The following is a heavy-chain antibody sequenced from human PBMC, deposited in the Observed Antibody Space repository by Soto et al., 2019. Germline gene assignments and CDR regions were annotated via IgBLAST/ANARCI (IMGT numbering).Heavy chain of an antibody. CDR2: ISYDGSKK. CDR1: GFTFSNYG. J-gene: IGHJ6*02. D-gene: IGHD3-10*01. Sequence: GGSLRLSCAAYGFTFSNYGRHWVRQAPGRGLEWVAAISYDGSKKYYVDSVKARFTISRDNSKNTVYLQVNSLSAEDTAVYTCARGRGSNYYGLEVWGRGTTVTVSS. CDR3: ARGRGSNYYGLEV. V-gene: IGHV3-30*03.